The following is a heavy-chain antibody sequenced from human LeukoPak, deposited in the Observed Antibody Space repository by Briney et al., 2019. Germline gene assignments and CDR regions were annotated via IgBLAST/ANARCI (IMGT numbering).Heavy chain of an antibody. J-gene: IGHJ5*02. D-gene: IGHD3-10*01. V-gene: IGHV4-4*07. CDR2: MYSSGS. Sequence: SETLSLTCTVSGGSISSYYLSWIRQTAGKGLEWIGRMYSSGSNYSSSLKGRVTMSIATSTNQLSLKLSSVTATDKAVYYCARDSGTTGEVKFDPWGQGTLVTVSS. CDR3: ARDSGTTGEVKFDP. CDR1: GGSISSYY.